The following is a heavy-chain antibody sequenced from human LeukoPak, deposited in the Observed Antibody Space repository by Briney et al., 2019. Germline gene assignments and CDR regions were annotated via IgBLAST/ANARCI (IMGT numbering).Heavy chain of an antibody. D-gene: IGHD5-12*01. CDR1: GYTLTELS. Sequence: ASGKVSCKVSGYTLTELSMHWVRQAPGKGLEWMGGFDPEDGETIYAQKFQGRVTMTEDTSTDTAYMELSSLRSEDTAVYYCATDPRGYSGYAIDYWGQGTLVTVSS. CDR2: FDPEDGET. J-gene: IGHJ4*02. CDR3: ATDPRGYSGYAIDY. V-gene: IGHV1-24*01.